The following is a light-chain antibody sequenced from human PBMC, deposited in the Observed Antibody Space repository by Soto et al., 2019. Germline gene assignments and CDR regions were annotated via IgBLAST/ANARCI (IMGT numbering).Light chain of an antibody. CDR1: QSVTSSY. CDR3: QQYGTSPTT. V-gene: IGKV3-20*01. CDR2: GAS. Sequence: EIVMTQSPAALSVPPGEGATLSCRASQSVTSSYLAWYQQKPGQAPRFLMYGASSRATGIPDRFSGRGSGTDFTLTISRLEPEDFAVYYCQQYGTSPTTFGQGTKVDIK. J-gene: IGKJ1*01.